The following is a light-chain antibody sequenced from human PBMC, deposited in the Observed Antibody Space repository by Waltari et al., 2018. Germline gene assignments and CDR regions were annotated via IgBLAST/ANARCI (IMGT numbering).Light chain of an antibody. Sequence: EIVLTTSPATLSLSPGERGTPSCRASQLVSSFLTWFQQKPGQAPRLLIYDASKRATGIPARFSGSGSGTDFTLTISSLEPEDFAVYYCQQRSNWPLTFGGGTKVEFK. CDR2: DAS. CDR3: QQRSNWPLT. J-gene: IGKJ4*01. CDR1: QLVSSF. V-gene: IGKV3-11*01.